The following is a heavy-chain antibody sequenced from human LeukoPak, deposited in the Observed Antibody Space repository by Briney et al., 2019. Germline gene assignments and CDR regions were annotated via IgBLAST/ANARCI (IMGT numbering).Heavy chain of an antibody. D-gene: IGHD3-22*01. CDR1: GYTFSSCA. CDR3: AIHPSDSSGYFSY. V-gene: IGHV7-4-1*02. J-gene: IGHJ4*02. CDR2: IDTKAGNP. Sequence: ASVKVSCKASGYTFSSCAIDWVRQAPGQGLEYMGWIDTKAGNPTYAQGFTGRFVFSLDTSVSTAYLQISSLKAEDTAVYYCAIHPSDSSGYFSYWGQGALVTVSS.